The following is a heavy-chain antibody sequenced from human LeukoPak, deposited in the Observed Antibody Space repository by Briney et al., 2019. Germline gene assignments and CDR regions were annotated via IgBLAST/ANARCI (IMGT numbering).Heavy chain of an antibody. CDR3: ARHDGWWYIVGATGCI. CDR1: GYSISSGYY. Sequence: SETMSLTCAVSGYSISSGYYWGWIRQPPGKGLEWIGSIYHSGSTYYNPSLKSRVTISVDTSKNQFSLKLSSVTAADTAVYYCARHDGWWYIVGATGCIWGQGTMVTVSS. D-gene: IGHD1-26*01. CDR2: IYHSGST. V-gene: IGHV4-38-2*01. J-gene: IGHJ3*02.